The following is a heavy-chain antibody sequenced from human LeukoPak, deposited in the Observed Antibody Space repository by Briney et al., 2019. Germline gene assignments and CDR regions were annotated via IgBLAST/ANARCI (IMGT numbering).Heavy chain of an antibody. Sequence: SETLSLTCTASGGSISSSSYYWGWIRQPPGKGLEWIGSIYYSGSTYYNPSLKSRVTISVDTSKNQFSLKLSSVTAADTAVYYCARHPIGYCSGGSCRPFDYWGQGTLVTVSS. D-gene: IGHD2-15*01. J-gene: IGHJ4*02. CDR1: GGSISSSSYY. CDR3: ARHPIGYCSGGSCRPFDY. CDR2: IYYSGST. V-gene: IGHV4-39*01.